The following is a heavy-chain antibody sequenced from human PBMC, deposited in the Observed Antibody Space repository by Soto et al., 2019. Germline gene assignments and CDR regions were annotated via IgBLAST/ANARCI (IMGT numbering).Heavy chain of an antibody. CDR1: GYSFTSYW. V-gene: IGHV5-51*01. CDR2: IYPGDSDT. CDR3: ARGPHYCSSTSCYFTPWFDP. D-gene: IGHD2-2*01. J-gene: IGHJ5*02. Sequence: GESLKISCKGSGYSFTSYWIGWVRQMPGKGLEWMGIIYPGDSDTRYSPSFQGQVTISADKSISTAYLQWSSLKASDTAMYYCARGPHYCSSTSCYFTPWFDPWGQGTLVTVSS.